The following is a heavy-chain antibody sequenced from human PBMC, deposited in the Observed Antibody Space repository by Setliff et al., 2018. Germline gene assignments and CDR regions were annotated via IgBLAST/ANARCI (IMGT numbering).Heavy chain of an antibody. J-gene: IGHJ4*02. V-gene: IGHV3-7*01. D-gene: IGHD3-10*01. CDR1: GLSYINDW. CDR2: INPHGSEK. CDR3: FGAGTCSY. Sequence: SGGSLRPSCTASGLSYINDWVSWVRQVPGKGLEWLASINPHGSEKYYADSVKGRFTISRDNAKNSLSLQMNNLRTEDTAVYYCFGAGTCSYWGQGTLVTVSS.